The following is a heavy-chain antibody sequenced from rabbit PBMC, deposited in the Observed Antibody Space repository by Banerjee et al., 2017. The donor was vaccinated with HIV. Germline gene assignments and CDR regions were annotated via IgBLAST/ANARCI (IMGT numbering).Heavy chain of an antibody. CDR2: IGTGSGSA. CDR1: GFSFSSSYY. D-gene: IGHD7-1*01. Sequence: QEQLVESGGGLVQPEGSLTLTCTASGFSFSSSYYMCWVRQAPGKGLEWIGCIGTGSGSAYYASWAKGRFTISKTSSTTVTLQMTSLTAADTATYFCGRGGTDYSSGINLWGPGTLVTDS. V-gene: IGHV1S45*01. CDR3: GRGGTDYSSGINL. J-gene: IGHJ4*01.